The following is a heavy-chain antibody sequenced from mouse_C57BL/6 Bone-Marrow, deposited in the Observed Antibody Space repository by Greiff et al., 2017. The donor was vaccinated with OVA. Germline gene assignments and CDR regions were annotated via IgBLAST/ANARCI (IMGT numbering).Heavy chain of an antibody. D-gene: IGHD1-1*01. CDR3: ASRGVYYYGSSYHSWFAY. Sequence: EVQGVESGPELVKPGASVKISCKASGYSFTGYYMNWVKQSPEKSLEWIGEINPSTGGTTYNQKFKAKATLTVDKSSSTAYMQLKSLTSEDSAVYYCASRGVYYYGSSYHSWFAYWGQGTLVTVSA. CDR2: INPSTGGT. J-gene: IGHJ3*01. V-gene: IGHV1-42*01. CDR1: GYSFTGYY.